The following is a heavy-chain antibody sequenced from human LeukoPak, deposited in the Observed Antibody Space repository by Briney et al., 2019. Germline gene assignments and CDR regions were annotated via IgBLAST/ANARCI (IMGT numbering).Heavy chain of an antibody. CDR3: ARDLTSDSGYVRNDGMDV. CDR2: LYSGGIT. V-gene: IGHV3-53*01. D-gene: IGHD5-12*01. CDR1: GVTLRSTY. J-gene: IGHJ6*04. Sequence: GGSLRHSCAASGVTLRSTYTSGVPEGPGKGLGRGSVLYSGGITYYADPVTGRFTISRDNSKKTLYLEMNSLRGEDTAVYYCARDLTSDSGYVRNDGMDVWAKGTTVTVSS.